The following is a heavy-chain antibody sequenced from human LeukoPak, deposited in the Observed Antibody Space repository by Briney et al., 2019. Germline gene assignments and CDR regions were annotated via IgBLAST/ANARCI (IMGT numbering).Heavy chain of an antibody. CDR3: ATVPTYYYGSGPHFDS. D-gene: IGHD3-10*01. CDR2: FDPEDGET. Sequence: GASVKGSCKVSGYTLTELSMHWVRQAPGKGLEWMGGFDPEDGETIYAQKFQGRVTMTEDTSTDTAYMELSSLRSEDTAVYYCATVPTYYYGSGPHFDSWGQGTLVTVSS. J-gene: IGHJ4*02. CDR1: GYTLTELS. V-gene: IGHV1-24*01.